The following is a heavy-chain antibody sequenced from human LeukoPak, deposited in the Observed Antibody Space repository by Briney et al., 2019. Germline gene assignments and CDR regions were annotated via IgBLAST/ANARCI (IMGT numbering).Heavy chain of an antibody. D-gene: IGHD6-13*01. V-gene: IGHV1-46*01. CDR2: INPSGGST. Sequence: ASVKVSCKASGYTFTSYYMHWVRQAPGQGLEWMGIINPSGGSTSYAQKFQGRVTMTRDTSTSTVYMELSSLRSEDTAVYYCARDLGEAAAGTARFSGGFDYWGQGTLVTVSS. J-gene: IGHJ4*02. CDR3: ARDLGEAAAGTARFSGGFDY. CDR1: GYTFTSYY.